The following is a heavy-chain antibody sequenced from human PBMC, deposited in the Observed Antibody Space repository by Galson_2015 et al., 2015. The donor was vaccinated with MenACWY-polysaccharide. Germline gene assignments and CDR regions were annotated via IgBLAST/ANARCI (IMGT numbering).Heavy chain of an antibody. CDR1: EFTFTSDD. V-gene: IGHV3-23*01. D-gene: IGHD2-21*01. CDR2: ISGGGT. Sequence: LRLSCAASEFTFTSDDMNWFRQAPGKGLEWVSAISGGGTYYADSVKGRFTISRDNSKSTLYLQMNSLRVEDTAVYYCARTYCDRTNCYGMDVWGQGTTVTVS. CDR3: ARTYCDRTNCYGMDV. J-gene: IGHJ6*02.